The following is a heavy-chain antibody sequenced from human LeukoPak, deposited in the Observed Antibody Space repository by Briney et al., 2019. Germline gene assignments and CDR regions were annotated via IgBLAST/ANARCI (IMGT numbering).Heavy chain of an antibody. D-gene: IGHD2-15*01. CDR2: IYTGDST. J-gene: IGHJ4*02. Sequence: GGSLRLSCAPSGFTVSSNYMNWVRQAPGKGLEWVSLIYTGDSTYYADSVKGRFTISRDNSKNTLYLQMGSLRAEDMAVYYCARVLPGGSCYDYWGQGTLVTVSS. CDR3: ARVLPGGSCYDY. V-gene: IGHV3-53*05. CDR1: GFTVSSNY.